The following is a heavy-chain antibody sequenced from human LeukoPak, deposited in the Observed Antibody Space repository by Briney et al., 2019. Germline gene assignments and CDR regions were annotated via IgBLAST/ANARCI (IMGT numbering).Heavy chain of an antibody. V-gene: IGHV4-61*01. CDR3: ASGGYSGYDTPPFDY. CDR1: GGSISSSSYY. Sequence: PSETLSLTCTVSGGSISSSSYYWSWIRQPPGKGLEWIGYIYYSGSTNYNPSLKSRVTISVDTSKNQFSLKLSSVTAADTAVYYCASGGYSGYDTPPFDYWGQGTLVTVSS. D-gene: IGHD5-12*01. J-gene: IGHJ4*02. CDR2: IYYSGST.